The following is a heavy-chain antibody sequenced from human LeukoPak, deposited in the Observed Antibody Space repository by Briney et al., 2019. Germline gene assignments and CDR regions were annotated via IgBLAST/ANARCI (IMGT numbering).Heavy chain of an antibody. D-gene: IGHD6-13*01. CDR3: ARAAYSSTWYSRYFDL. Sequence: GGSLRLSCAASGFTFSSYAMSWVRQAPGKGLEWVSGIGTAGEIYYPGSVKGRFTISRENAKNSLYLQMNSLRAGDTAVYYCARAAYSSTWYSRYFDLWGRGTLVTVSS. CDR1: GFTFSSYA. V-gene: IGHV3-13*01. J-gene: IGHJ2*01. CDR2: IGTAGEI.